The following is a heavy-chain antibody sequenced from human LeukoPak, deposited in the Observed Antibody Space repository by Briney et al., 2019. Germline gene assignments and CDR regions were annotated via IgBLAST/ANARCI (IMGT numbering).Heavy chain of an antibody. J-gene: IGHJ4*02. CDR2: ISSDGSNT. D-gene: IGHD3-22*01. Sequence: PGGSLRLSCAASGFTFSTFAMRSVRQAPGRGLEWVAVISSDGSNTYYADSVKGRFTLSRDNSKNTLYLQMNSLRTADTAVYYCDAHYHDSSGSYRDFWGQGTLVTVSS. CDR3: DAHYHDSSGSYRDF. V-gene: IGHV3-30*03. CDR1: GFTFSTFA.